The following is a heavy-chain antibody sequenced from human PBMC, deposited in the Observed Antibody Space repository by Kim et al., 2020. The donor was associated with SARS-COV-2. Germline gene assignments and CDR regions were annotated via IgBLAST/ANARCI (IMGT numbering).Heavy chain of an antibody. J-gene: IGHJ4*02. Sequence: ASVNVSCKASGYTFTSYGISWVRQAPGQGLEWMGWISAYNGNTNYAQKLQGRVTMTTDTSTSTAYMELRSLRSDDTAVYYCARDLGAISSSYYDSSGEFDYWGQGTLVTVSS. D-gene: IGHD3-22*01. V-gene: IGHV1-18*01. CDR3: ARDLGAISSSYYDSSGEFDY. CDR2: ISAYNGNT. CDR1: GYTFTSYG.